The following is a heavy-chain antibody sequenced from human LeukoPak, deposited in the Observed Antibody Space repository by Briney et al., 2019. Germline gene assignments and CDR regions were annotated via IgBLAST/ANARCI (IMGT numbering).Heavy chain of an antibody. CDR2: INPNSGGT. D-gene: IGHD2-2*01. Sequence: ASVKVSCKASGYTFTGYYMHWVRQAPAQGLEWMGWINPNSGGTNYAQKFQGRVTITRATASSTDYMELSRLRSDDTAVYCCARDIVVVPAGSWGQGTLVTVSS. CDR3: ARDIVVVPAGS. J-gene: IGHJ4*02. V-gene: IGHV1-2*02. CDR1: GYTFTGYY.